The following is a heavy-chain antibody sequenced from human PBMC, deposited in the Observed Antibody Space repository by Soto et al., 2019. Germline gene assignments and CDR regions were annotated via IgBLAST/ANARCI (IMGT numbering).Heavy chain of an antibody. Sequence: SETLSLTCAVFGGSFSDSYWSWIRQYPEKGLEWIGEITNSGSTYYNPSLKSRVTISGDTSKNQFSLEVRSLTAADTAVYFCARGRTAIATRGFDSWGQGT. CDR3: ARGRTAIATRGFDS. V-gene: IGHV4-34*01. J-gene: IGHJ5*01. CDR1: GGSFSDSY. D-gene: IGHD1-1*01. CDR2: ITNSGST.